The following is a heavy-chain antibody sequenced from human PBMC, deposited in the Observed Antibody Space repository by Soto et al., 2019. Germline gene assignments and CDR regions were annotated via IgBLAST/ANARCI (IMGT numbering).Heavy chain of an antibody. Sequence: QVQLQQWGAGLLKPSETLSLTCAVYGGSFSGYYWSWIRQPPGKGLEWIGEINHSGSTNYNPSLKSRVTISVDTSKNQFSLKLSSVTAADTAVYYCARKYYYDSSGHLHSFDYWGQGTLVTVSS. J-gene: IGHJ4*02. CDR1: GGSFSGYY. CDR3: ARKYYYDSSGHLHSFDY. D-gene: IGHD3-22*01. V-gene: IGHV4-34*01. CDR2: INHSGST.